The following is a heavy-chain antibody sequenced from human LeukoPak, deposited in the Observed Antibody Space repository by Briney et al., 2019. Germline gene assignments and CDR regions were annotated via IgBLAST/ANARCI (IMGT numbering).Heavy chain of an antibody. D-gene: IGHD6-19*01. CDR3: ARGGYSRGQGSPFDY. J-gene: IGHJ4*02. CDR2: INTKTGNP. V-gene: IGHV7-4-1*02. Sequence: ASVKVSCKASGYTFINYPMIWVRQAPGQGLEWMGWINTKTGNPTYAQGFTGRFIFSLDTSVGTTYLQINSLKTEDTAVYYCARGGYSRGQGSPFDYWGQGTLVTVSS. CDR1: GYTFINYP.